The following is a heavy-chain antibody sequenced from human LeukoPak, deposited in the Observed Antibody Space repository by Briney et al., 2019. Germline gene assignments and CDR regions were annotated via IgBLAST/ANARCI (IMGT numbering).Heavy chain of an antibody. CDR1: GFTFSGYG. D-gene: IGHD3-9*01. CDR2: ISHDGSNK. Sequence: VWSLRLYCAASGFTFSGYGMHLVRQAPGKWLEWVAVISHDGSNKYYADSVKGRFTISRDNSKNTLYLQMNSLRAEDTAVYYCAKVPPILTGAFDIWGQGTMVTVSS. V-gene: IGHV3-30*18. J-gene: IGHJ3*02. CDR3: AKVPPILTGAFDI.